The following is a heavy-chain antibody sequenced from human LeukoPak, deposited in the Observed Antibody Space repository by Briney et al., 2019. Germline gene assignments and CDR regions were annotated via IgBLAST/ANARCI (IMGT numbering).Heavy chain of an antibody. CDR1: GFTFSSYG. J-gene: IGHJ4*02. V-gene: IGHV3-30*02. CDR2: IRYDGSNK. D-gene: IGHD6-19*01. CDR3: AKDSKDSSGIDY. Sequence: PGGSLRLSCAASGFTFSSYGMHWVRQAPGEGLEWVAFIRYDGSNKYYADSVKGRFTISRDNSKNTLYLQMNSLRAEDTAVYYCAKDSKDSSGIDYWGQGTLVTVSS.